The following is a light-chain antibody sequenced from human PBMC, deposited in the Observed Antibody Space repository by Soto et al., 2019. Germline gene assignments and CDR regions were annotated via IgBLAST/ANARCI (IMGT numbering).Light chain of an antibody. J-gene: IGKJ2*01. CDR1: QSLLHSNGYNY. V-gene: IGKV2-28*01. Sequence: DIVMPQSPLSLPVTPGEPASISCRSSQSLLHSNGYNYLDWYLQKPGQSPQLLIYLGSNRASGVPDRFSGSGAGTDCTLKISRVEAEDVGVYYCMQALQPSYTFGQGTKLEIK. CDR2: LGS. CDR3: MQALQPSYT.